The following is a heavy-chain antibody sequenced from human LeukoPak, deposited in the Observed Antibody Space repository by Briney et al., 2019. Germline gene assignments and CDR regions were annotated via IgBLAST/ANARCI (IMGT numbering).Heavy chain of an antibody. CDR1: GAPLSRSSYL. J-gene: IGHJ5*02. CDR2: IYYSGSP. Sequence: SETLSLICTVSGAPLSRSSYLWGWIRQPPGNGVEWVGSIYYSGSPYYNPSLKSRVTLCVDTSQSQFSVELNSVTPADTPVYFCARQGGNIGSNWFDPWGQGTLVTVSS. CDR3: ARQGGNIGSNWFDP. D-gene: IGHD5-12*01. V-gene: IGHV4-39*01.